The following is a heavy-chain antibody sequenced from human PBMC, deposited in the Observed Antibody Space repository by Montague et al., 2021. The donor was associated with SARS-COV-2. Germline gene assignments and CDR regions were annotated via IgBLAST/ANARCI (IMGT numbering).Heavy chain of an antibody. Sequence: SLSLSCSASGFTFSSSAMHWVRQAPGKGLEWVAVISYDGTNEYYADSVKGRFTISIDNSKNTLYLQMHSLRAEDTAVYYCAREGITAAGKDFDYWGQGTLVTVSS. J-gene: IGHJ4*02. V-gene: IGHV3-30*04. CDR3: AREGITAAGKDFDY. CDR1: GFTFSSSA. D-gene: IGHD6-13*01. CDR2: ISYDGTNE.